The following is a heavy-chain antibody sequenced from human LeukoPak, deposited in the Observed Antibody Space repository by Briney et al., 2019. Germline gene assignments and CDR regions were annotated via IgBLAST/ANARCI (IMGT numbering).Heavy chain of an antibody. CDR1: GFTFSSNG. CDR3: ANEIRPNDY. V-gene: IGHV3-23*01. Sequence: GGSLRLSCAASGFTFSSNGMHWVRQAPGKGLEWVSSISISGGTTYYADSVKGRFPISRENSKSTLYLQMNSLRADDTAVYYCANEIRPNDYWGQGTLVTVSS. D-gene: IGHD4-17*01. J-gene: IGHJ4*02. CDR2: ISISGGTT.